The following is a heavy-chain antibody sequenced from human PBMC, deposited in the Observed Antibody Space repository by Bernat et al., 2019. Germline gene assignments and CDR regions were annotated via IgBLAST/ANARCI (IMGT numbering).Heavy chain of an antibody. CDR3: ATRPSQKGYFDY. J-gene: IGHJ4*02. V-gene: IGHV3-53*02. CDR2: IYSVGST. CDR1: GFTFSSNY. Sequence: EVQLVETGGGLIQPGGSLRLSCAASGFTFSSNYMIWARQAPGKGLEWVSVIYSVGSTYYADSVKGRFTISRDNSKNTLSLQMNSLRAEDTAVYYCATRPSQKGYFDYWGQGTLVTVSS.